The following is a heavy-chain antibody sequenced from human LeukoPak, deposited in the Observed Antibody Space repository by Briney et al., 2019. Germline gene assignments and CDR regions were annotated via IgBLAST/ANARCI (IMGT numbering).Heavy chain of an antibody. J-gene: IGHJ4*02. CDR1: GGSRSSYY. CDR3: ARYSHCGGDCYSYYFDY. Sequence: SETLPLTCTVSGGSRSSYYWSWIRHPPGKGLEWIGYIYYSGSTNYNPSLKSRVTISVDTSKNQFSLKLSSVTAADTAVYYCARYSHCGGDCYSYYFDYWGQGTLVTVSS. V-gene: IGHV4-59*08. CDR2: IYYSGST. D-gene: IGHD2-21*02.